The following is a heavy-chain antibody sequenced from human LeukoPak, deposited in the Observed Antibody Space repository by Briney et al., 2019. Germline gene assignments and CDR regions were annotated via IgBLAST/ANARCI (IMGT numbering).Heavy chain of an antibody. CDR3: ARDRAATQSWVEFDL. CDR1: GFAVSSTL. CDR2: IYVTGET. Sequence: GGSLRLSCAASGFAVSSTLMDWVRQAPGMGLEWVSLIYVTGETFYADSVKGRFTISRDNSKNMLYLQMNNLRPEDSAVYYCARDRAATQSWVEFDLWGQGTRVTVSS. V-gene: IGHV3-66*03. D-gene: IGHD4-11*01. J-gene: IGHJ5*02.